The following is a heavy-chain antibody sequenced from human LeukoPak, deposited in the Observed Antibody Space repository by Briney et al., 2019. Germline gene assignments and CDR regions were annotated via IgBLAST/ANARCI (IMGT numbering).Heavy chain of an antibody. CDR3: AKVSYRGVMLVDAFDI. CDR2: ISCSGGST. V-gene: IGHV3-23*01. CDR1: GFTFSSYA. Sequence: GGTLRLSCAASGFTFSSYAMSWVRQPPGKGLEWVSAISCSGGSTYYADSVKRRLTISRHNYKNTLYLQMNSLRAEETAVYYCAKVSYRGVMLVDAFDIWGQGTMVTVSS. J-gene: IGHJ3*02. D-gene: IGHD3-16*01.